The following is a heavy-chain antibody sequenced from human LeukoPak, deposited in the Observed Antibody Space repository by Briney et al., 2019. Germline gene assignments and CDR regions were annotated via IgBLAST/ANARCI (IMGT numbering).Heavy chain of an antibody. V-gene: IGHV1-69*13. Sequence: SVKVSCKASGGTFSSYAISWVRQAPGQGLEWMGGITPIFGTANYAQKFQGRVAITADESTSTAYMELSSLRSEDTAVYYCASWGTDRGYSGYDQKSFDIWGQGTMVTVSS. CDR1: GGTFSSYA. CDR3: ASWGTDRGYSGYDQKSFDI. J-gene: IGHJ3*02. D-gene: IGHD5-12*01. CDR2: ITPIFGTA.